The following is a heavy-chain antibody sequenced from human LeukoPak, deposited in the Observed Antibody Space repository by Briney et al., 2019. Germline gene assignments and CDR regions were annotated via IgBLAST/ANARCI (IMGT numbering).Heavy chain of an antibody. CDR2: ISYDGSNK. CDR1: GFTFSSYA. D-gene: IGHD5-24*01. Sequence: GGSLRLSCAASGFTFSSYAMHWVRQAPGKGLEWVAVISYDGSNKYYADSVKGRFTISRDNSKNTLYLQMNSLRAEDTAVYYCARSGGWLQLEAFVIWGQRTMVTVSS. J-gene: IGHJ3*02. CDR3: ARSGGWLQLEAFVI. V-gene: IGHV3-30-3*01.